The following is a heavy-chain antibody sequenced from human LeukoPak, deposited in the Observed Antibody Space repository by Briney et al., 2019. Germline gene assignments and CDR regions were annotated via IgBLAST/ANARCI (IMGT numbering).Heavy chain of an antibody. CDR2: IKQDGSEK. D-gene: IGHD5-12*01. CDR3: ARLRWLRLTYCDY. J-gene: IGHJ4*02. Sequence: PGGSLRLSCAVSGFTFSSYWMSWVRQAPGKGLEWVANIKQDGSEKYYVDSVKGRFTISRDNAKNSLYLQMNSLRAEDTAVYYCARLRWLRLTYCDYCGQGTLGTVSS. V-gene: IGHV3-7*01. CDR1: GFTFSSYW.